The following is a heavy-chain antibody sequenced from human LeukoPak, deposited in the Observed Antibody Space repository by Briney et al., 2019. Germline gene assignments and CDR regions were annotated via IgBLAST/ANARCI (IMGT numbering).Heavy chain of an antibody. CDR1: GVTFSKHA. J-gene: IGHJ4*02. Sequence: GGSLRLSCAASGVTFSKHAMSWVRQAPGKGPEWVSGITGSGGSTYYGESVKGRFTISRDNSKNTLYLEMNSLRAEDTAVYFCATRPASETYFAVFDYWGQGTLVTVSS. V-gene: IGHV3-23*01. CDR3: ATRPASETYFAVFDY. CDR2: ITGSGGST. D-gene: IGHD1-26*01.